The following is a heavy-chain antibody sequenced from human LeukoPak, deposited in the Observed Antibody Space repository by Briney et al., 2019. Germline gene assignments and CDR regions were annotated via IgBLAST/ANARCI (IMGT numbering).Heavy chain of an antibody. Sequence: NPGGSLRLSCAASGFTFSSYSMNWVRQAPGKGLEWVSYISSSSSTIYYADSVKGRFTISRDNSKNTVYLQMNSLRAEDTAVYYCARWGDPKRFDYWGQGTLVTVSS. CDR1: GFTFSSYS. CDR2: ISSSSSTI. CDR3: ARWGDPKRFDY. D-gene: IGHD2-21*02. V-gene: IGHV3-48*01. J-gene: IGHJ4*02.